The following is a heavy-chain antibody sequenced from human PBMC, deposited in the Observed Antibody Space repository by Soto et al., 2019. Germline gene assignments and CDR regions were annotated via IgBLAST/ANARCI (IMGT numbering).Heavy chain of an antibody. CDR1: RFTFAEYA. J-gene: IGHJ5*02. D-gene: IGHD6-19*01. CDR3: AKSGYSSGWYGNWFDP. V-gene: IGHV3-9*01. CDR2: ISWNSGSI. Sequence: SRRLACPASRFTFAEYAMHFVRQAPGKGLEWVSGISWNSGSIGYADSVKGRFTISRDNAKNSLYLQMNSLRAEDTALYYCAKSGYSSGWYGNWFDPWGQGTLVTVSS.